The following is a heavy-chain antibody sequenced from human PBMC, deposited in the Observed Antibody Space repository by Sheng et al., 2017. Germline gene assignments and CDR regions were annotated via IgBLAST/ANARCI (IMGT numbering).Heavy chain of an antibody. V-gene: IGHV3-30*04. CDR1: GFTFSSYA. CDR3: ARAFLTMIVVVNAFDI. Sequence: QVQLVESGGGVVQPGRSLRLSCAASGFTFSSYAMHWVRQAPGKGLEWVAVISYDGSNKYYADSVKGRFTISRDNSKNTLYLQMNSLRAEDTAVYYCARAFLTMIVVVNAFDIWGQGTMVTVSS. CDR2: ISYDGSNK. J-gene: IGHJ3*02. D-gene: IGHD3-22*01.